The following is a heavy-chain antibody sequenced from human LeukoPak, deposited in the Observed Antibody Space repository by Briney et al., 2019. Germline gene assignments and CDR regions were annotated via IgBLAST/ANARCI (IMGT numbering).Heavy chain of an antibody. Sequence: ASVKVSCKASGYTFTSYDINWVRQVTGQGLEWMGWMNPNSGNTGYAQKFQGRVTITRNTSTRTAYMELSSLRSEDTAVYYCARVTRVYDSSGYYYPLENYYYYYYMDVWGKGTTVTVSS. V-gene: IGHV1-8*01. CDR1: GYTFTSYD. D-gene: IGHD3-22*01. J-gene: IGHJ6*03. CDR3: ARVTRVYDSSGYYYPLENYYYYYYMDV. CDR2: MNPNSGNT.